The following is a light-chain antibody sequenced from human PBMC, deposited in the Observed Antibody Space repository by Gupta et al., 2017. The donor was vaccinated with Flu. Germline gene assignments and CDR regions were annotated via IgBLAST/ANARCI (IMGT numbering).Light chain of an antibody. J-gene: IGLJ2*01. Sequence: QSALTQPASVSGSPGQSITISCTGTSSDVGSYNLVSWYQQYPGKAPKLMIYEAFKRPSGVPNRFSGSKSGNTASLTISGLQAEDEADYHCCSYAGSSMVFGGGTKLTVL. V-gene: IGLV2-23*01. CDR2: EAF. CDR3: CSYAGSSMV. CDR1: SSDVGSYNL.